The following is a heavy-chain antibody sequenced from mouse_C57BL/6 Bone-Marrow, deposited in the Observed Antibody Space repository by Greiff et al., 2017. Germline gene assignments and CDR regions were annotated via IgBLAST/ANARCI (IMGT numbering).Heavy chain of an antibody. V-gene: IGHV1-62-2*01. J-gene: IGHJ2*01. Sequence: VKLQESGAELVKPGASVKLSCKASGYTFTEYTIHWVKQRPGQGLEWIGWFYPGGGSIKYNEKFKDKATLTADKSSSTVYMELSRLTSEDSAVYFCARHGELVYYFDYWGQGTTLTVSS. D-gene: IGHD4-1*01. CDR2: FYPGGGSI. CDR3: ARHGELVYYFDY. CDR1: GYTFTEYT.